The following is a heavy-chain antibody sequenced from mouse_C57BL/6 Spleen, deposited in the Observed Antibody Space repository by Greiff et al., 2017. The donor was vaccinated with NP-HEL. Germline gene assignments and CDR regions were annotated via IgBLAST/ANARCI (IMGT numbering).Heavy chain of an antibody. CDR3: ARDQGYYGIYFDY. D-gene: IGHD1-1*01. CDR2: INYDGSST. CDR1: GFTFSDYY. Sequence: EVHLVESEGGLVQPGSSMKLSCTASGFTFSDYYMAWVRQVPEKGLEWVANINYDGSSTYYLDSLKSRFIISRDNAKNILYLQMSSLKSEDTATYYCARDQGYYGIYFDYWGQGTTLTVSS. V-gene: IGHV5-16*01. J-gene: IGHJ2*01.